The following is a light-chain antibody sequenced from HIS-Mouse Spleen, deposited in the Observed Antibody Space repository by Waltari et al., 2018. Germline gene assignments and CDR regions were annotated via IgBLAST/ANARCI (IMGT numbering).Light chain of an antibody. CDR2: EDS. CDR3: YSTDSSGNHRV. Sequence: SYELTQPPSVSVSPGQTARITCSGDALPKKYAYWYQQKSGQAPVLVIYEDSNRPSGIPGRFSGSSSGKMATLTISGAQVEDEADYYCYSTDSSGNHRVFGGGTKLTVL. J-gene: IGLJ2*01. V-gene: IGLV3-10*01. CDR1: ALPKKY.